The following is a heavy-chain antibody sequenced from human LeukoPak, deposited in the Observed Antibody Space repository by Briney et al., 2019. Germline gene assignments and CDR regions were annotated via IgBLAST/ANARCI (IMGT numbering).Heavy chain of an antibody. Sequence: PSETLSLTCAVYGGSFSGYYWSWLRQPTGKGLEWIGEINHSGSTNYNPSLKSRVTISVDTSKNQFSLKLSSVTAADTAVYYCARGWFDPWGQGTLVTVSS. V-gene: IGHV4-34*01. J-gene: IGHJ5*02. CDR3: ARGWFDP. CDR1: GGSFSGYY. CDR2: INHSGST.